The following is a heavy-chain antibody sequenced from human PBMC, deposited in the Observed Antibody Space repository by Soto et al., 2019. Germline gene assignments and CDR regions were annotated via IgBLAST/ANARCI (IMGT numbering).Heavy chain of an antibody. CDR2: IYSGGST. D-gene: IGHD2-15*01. V-gene: IGHV3-66*01. CDR3: ATEKYCSGGSCFRGYYMDV. J-gene: IGHJ6*03. Sequence: EVQLVESGGGLVQPGGSLRLSCAASGFTVSSNYMSWVRQAPGKGLEWVSVIYSGGSTYYADSVKGRFTISRDNSKNTLYLQMNSLRAEDTAVYYCATEKYCSGGSCFRGYYMDVWGKGTTVTVSS. CDR1: GFTVSSNY.